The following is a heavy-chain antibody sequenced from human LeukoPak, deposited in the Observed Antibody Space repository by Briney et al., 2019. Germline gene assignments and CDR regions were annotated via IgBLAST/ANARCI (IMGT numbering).Heavy chain of an antibody. Sequence: PSETLSLTCTVSGGSISSSSYYWGWIRQLPGKGLEWIGSIYYSGSTYYNPSLKSRVTISVDTSKNQFSLKLSSVTAADTAVYYCARFYDYGDYYRSEYGMDVWGQGTTVTVSS. D-gene: IGHD4-17*01. CDR1: GGSISSSSYY. CDR3: ARFYDYGDYYRSEYGMDV. CDR2: IYYSGST. V-gene: IGHV4-39*07. J-gene: IGHJ6*02.